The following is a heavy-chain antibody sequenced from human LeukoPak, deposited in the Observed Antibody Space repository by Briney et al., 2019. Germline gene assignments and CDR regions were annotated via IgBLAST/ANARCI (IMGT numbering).Heavy chain of an antibody. J-gene: IGHJ4*02. D-gene: IGHD6-19*01. CDR2: IRYDGSNK. CDR3: AKGGYGYSGGYDFDY. Sequence: GGSLRLSCAASGFTFSSYGMHWVRQAPGKGLEWVAFIRYDGSNKYYADSVKGRFTISRDNSKNTLYLQMNSLRAEDTAVYYCAKGGYGYSGGYDFDYWGQGTLVTVSS. V-gene: IGHV3-30*02. CDR1: GFTFSSYG.